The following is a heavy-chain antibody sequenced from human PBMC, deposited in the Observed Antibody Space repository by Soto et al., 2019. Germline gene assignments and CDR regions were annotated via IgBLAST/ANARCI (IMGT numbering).Heavy chain of an antibody. CDR1: GFTFSSYW. CDR2: IKQDGSEK. Sequence: GGSLRLSCAASGFTFSSYWMSWVRQAPGKGLEWVANIKQDGSEKYYVDSVKGRFTISRDNAKNSLYLQMNSLRAEDTAVYYCARAAAAGTNYYYYYGMDVWGQGTTVTVSS. CDR3: ARAAAAGTNYYYYYGMDV. D-gene: IGHD6-13*01. V-gene: IGHV3-7*05. J-gene: IGHJ6*02.